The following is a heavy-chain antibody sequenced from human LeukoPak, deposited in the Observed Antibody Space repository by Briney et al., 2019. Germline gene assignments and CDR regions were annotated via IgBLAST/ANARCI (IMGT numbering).Heavy chain of an antibody. J-gene: IGHJ5*02. CDR2: IYSGGST. Sequence: PGGSLRLSCAASGFTVSSNYMSWVRQAPGKGLEWVSVIYSGGSTYYADSVKGRFTISRDNSKNTLYLQMNSLRAEDTAVYYCATLSGYSSSWYLSGWFDPWGQGTLVTVSS. D-gene: IGHD6-13*01. V-gene: IGHV3-53*01. CDR3: ATLSGYSSSWYLSGWFDP. CDR1: GFTVSSNY.